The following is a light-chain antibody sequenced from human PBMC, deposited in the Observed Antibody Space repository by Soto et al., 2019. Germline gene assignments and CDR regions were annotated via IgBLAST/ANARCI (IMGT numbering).Light chain of an antibody. Sequence: EIVLTQSPGTLSLSPGERATLSCRASQSVSSSYLAWYQQKPGQAPRLLIYGASGRATGIPARFSGSGSGTDFTLTISSLEPEDFAVYYCQQRSNRPPFITLGQGTRLEIK. CDR2: GAS. CDR3: QQRSNRPPFIT. CDR1: QSVSSSY. J-gene: IGKJ5*01. V-gene: IGKV3D-20*02.